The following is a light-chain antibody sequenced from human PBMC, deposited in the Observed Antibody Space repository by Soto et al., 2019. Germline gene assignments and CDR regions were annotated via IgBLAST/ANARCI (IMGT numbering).Light chain of an antibody. Sequence: EIVLTQSPATLPLSPGERATLSCPASQSVSSYLAWYQQKPGQAPRLLIYDASNRATGIPARFSGSGSGTDFTLTISSLGAEDFAVYYCQQRSNWPPTWTFGQGTKVEIK. J-gene: IGKJ1*01. CDR1: QSVSSY. CDR3: QQRSNWPPTWT. V-gene: IGKV3-11*01. CDR2: DAS.